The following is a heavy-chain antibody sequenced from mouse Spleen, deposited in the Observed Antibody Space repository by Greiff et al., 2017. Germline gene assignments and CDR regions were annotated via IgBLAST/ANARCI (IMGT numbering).Heavy chain of an antibody. CDR1: GYTFTSYD. J-gene: IGHJ3*01. CDR3: ARRDYDYQAWFAY. V-gene: IGHV1-85*01. Sequence: QVQLQQSGPELVKPGASVKLSCKASGYTFTSYDINWVKQRPGQGLEWIGWIYPRDGSTKYNEKFKGKATLTVDTSSSTAYLELHSLTSEDSAVYFCARRDYDYQAWFAYWGQGTLVTVSA. CDR2: IYPRDGST. D-gene: IGHD2-4*01.